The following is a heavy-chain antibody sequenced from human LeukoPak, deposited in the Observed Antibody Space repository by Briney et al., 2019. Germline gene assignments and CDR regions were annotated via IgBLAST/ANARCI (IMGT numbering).Heavy chain of an antibody. CDR1: GLFFGSNW. CDR3: ARDRGCESFDL. CDR2: IKPDGSAT. V-gene: IGHV3-7*03. D-gene: IGHD5-12*01. Sequence: GGSQRLSCTVSGLFFGSNWMTWVRQAPGRGLEWVASIKPDGSATYYLDSVKGRFTISRDNTNNSLYLQMNSVRAEDTAVYYCARDRGCESFDLWGQGTMVTVSS. J-gene: IGHJ3*01.